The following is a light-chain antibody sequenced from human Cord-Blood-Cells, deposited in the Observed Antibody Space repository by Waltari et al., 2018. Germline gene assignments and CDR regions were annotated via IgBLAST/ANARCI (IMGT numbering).Light chain of an antibody. J-gene: IGKJ3*01. CDR1: QRVLYSSNNKNY. V-gene: IGKV4-1*01. CDR3: QQYYSTAFT. Sequence: DIVMTQSPDSLAVSLGERATINCKSSQRVLYSSNNKNYLAWYQQKPGQPPKLPIYWASSLESGVPDRFSGSGSGTDFTLNISSLQAEGVAVYYCQQYYSTAFTFGPGTKVDIK. CDR2: WAS.